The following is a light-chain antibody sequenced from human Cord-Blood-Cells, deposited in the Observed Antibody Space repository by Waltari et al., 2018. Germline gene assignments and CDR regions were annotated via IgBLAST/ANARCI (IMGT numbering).Light chain of an antibody. J-gene: IGLJ2*01. V-gene: IGLV2-14*01. Sequence: QSALTQPASVSGSPGQSITISCTGTSSDVGGSNSVSWYQQHPVKAPKLMIYDVSKRPSGVSNRFSGSKSGNTASLTISGLQAEDEADYYCSSYTSSSTFVFGGGTKLTVL. CDR3: SSYTSSSTFV. CDR1: SSDVGGSNS. CDR2: DVS.